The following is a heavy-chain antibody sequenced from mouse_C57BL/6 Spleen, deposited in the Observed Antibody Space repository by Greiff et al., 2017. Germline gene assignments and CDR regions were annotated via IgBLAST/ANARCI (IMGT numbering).Heavy chain of an antibody. CDR2: IDPETGGT. J-gene: IGHJ1*03. CDR3: TRTEITTVVAPYFDV. D-gene: IGHD1-1*01. CDR1: GYTFTDYE. Sequence: QVQLQPSGAELVRPGASVTLSCKASGYTFTDYEMHWVKQTPVHGLEWIGAIDPETGGTAYNQKFKGKAILTADKSSSTAYMELRSLTSEDSAVYYCTRTEITTVVAPYFDVWGTGTTVTVSA. V-gene: IGHV1-15*01.